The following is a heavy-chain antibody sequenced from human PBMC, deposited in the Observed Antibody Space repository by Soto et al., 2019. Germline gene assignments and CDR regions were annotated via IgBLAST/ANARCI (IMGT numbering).Heavy chain of an antibody. Sequence: PGGSLRLSCAASGFTFSSYWMSWVRQAPGKGLEWVANIKQDGSEKYYVDSVKGRFTISRDNAKNSLYLQMNSLRAEDTAVYYCARRYCTNGVCYTPPRGYFDYWGQGTLVTVSS. CDR2: IKQDGSEK. CDR1: GFTFSSYW. J-gene: IGHJ4*02. CDR3: ARRYCTNGVCYTPPRGYFDY. D-gene: IGHD2-8*01. V-gene: IGHV3-7*01.